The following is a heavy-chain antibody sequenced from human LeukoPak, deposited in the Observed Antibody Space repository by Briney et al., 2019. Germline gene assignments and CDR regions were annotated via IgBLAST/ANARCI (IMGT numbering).Heavy chain of an antibody. J-gene: IGHJ5*02. CDR3: ARVGYSSSWYLSWFDP. Sequence: AASVKVSCKASGYTFTGYYMHWVRQAPRQGLEWMGWINPNSGGTNYAQKFQGRVTMTRDTSISTAYMELSRLRSDDTAVYYCARVGYSSSWYLSWFDPWGQGTLVTVSS. V-gene: IGHV1-2*02. CDR2: INPNSGGT. CDR1: GYTFTGYY. D-gene: IGHD6-13*01.